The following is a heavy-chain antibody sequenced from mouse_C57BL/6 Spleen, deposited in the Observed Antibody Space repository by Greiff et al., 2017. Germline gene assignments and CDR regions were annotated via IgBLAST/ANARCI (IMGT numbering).Heavy chain of an antibody. J-gene: IGHJ1*03. Sequence: VQLQQSGPELVKPGASVKISCKASGYAFSSSWMNWVKQRPGKGLEWIGRIYPGDGDTNYNGKFKGKATLTADKSSTTAYMHLSRLTSEDSSVYFCSRGVPWYFDVWGTGTTVTVSS. CDR3: SRGVPWYFDV. CDR1: GYAFSSSW. V-gene: IGHV1-82*01. CDR2: IYPGDGDT.